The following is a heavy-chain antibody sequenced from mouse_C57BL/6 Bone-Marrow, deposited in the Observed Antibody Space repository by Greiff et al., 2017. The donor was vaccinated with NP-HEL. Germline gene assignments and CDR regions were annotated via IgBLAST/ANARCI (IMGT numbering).Heavy chain of an antibody. J-gene: IGHJ4*01. Sequence: VQLQQSGPVLVKPGASVKMSCKASGYTFTDYYMNWVKQSHGKSLEWIGVINPYNGGTSYNQKFKGKATLTVDKSSSTAYMELNSLTSEDSAVYYCASRGSSSNYAMDYWGQGTSVTVSS. V-gene: IGHV1-19*01. CDR2: INPYNGGT. CDR1: GYTFTDYY. CDR3: ASRGSSSNYAMDY. D-gene: IGHD1-1*01.